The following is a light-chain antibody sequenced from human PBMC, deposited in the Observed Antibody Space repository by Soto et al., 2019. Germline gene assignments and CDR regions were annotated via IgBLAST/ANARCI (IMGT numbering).Light chain of an antibody. J-gene: IGKJ4*01. V-gene: IGKV3-15*01. CDR2: DAS. CDR1: QSVSSN. CDR3: QQYNNWPTVT. Sequence: EIVMTQSPATLSVSPGERATLSCRASQSVSSNLAWYQQKPGQAPRLLVYDASTRATGIPARFSGSGSGTEFTLTISSLQSEDFAVYSCQQYNNWPTVTFGGGTKVDIK.